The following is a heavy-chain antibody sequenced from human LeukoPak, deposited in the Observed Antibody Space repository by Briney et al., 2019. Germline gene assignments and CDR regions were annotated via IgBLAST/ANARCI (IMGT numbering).Heavy chain of an antibody. CDR2: TSPHNGDT. CDR3: ARVRAAAGIYYFDY. CDR1: GYTFTSYG. J-gene: IGHJ4*02. Sequence: ASVKVSCKASGYTFTSYGISWVRQAPGQGLEWMGWTSPHNGDTNYAQKLQGRVTMTTDTYTRTAYMELRSLRSDDTAVYYCARVRAAAGIYYFDYWGQGTLVTVSS. V-gene: IGHV1-18*01. D-gene: IGHD6-13*01.